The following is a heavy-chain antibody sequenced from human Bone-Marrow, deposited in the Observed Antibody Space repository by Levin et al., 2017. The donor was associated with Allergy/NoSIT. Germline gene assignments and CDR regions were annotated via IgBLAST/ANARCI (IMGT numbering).Heavy chain of an antibody. J-gene: IGHJ4*02. D-gene: IGHD5-12*01. V-gene: IGHV4-34*01. CDR3: ARAGLRLGTGSAFDY. CDR1: GASFSGYF. CDR2: INHSGNM. Sequence: PSETLSLTCTVSGASFSGYFWTWIRLSPGKGLEWIGDINHSGNMNYNPSLKSRVTISADTSKKQFSLRLTSVTAADTAGYYCARAGLRLGTGSAFDYWGQGTLVTVS.